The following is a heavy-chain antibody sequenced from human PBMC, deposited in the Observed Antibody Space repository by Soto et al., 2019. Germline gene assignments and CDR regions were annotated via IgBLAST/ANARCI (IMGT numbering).Heavy chain of an antibody. CDR1: GGTFSSYT. Sequence: QVQLVQSGAEMKKPGSSVKVSCKASGGTFSSYTITWVRQAPGQGLEWMGRIIPILDVANYAQKFQGSVTITADKSTSPADKDVGGLRCADTGLHFWITVDSGTGIDYWGQGTLITVSS. J-gene: IGHJ4*02. V-gene: IGHV1-69*02. CDR2: IIPILDVA. D-gene: IGHD6-25*01. CDR3: ITVDSGTGIDY.